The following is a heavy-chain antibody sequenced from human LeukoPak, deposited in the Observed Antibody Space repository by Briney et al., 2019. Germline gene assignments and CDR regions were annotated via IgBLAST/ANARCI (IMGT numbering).Heavy chain of an antibody. CDR2: ISWSGRGK. D-gene: IGHD6-6*01. V-gene: IGHV3-20*04. CDR3: ARSGDSSAFDS. Sequence: GGSLRLSCAAAGLTFDKHGMGWVRQAPGKGLEWVSDISWSGRGKIYADSVKGRFNISRDNDKKSLYLQMNSLRAEDTALYYCARSGDSSAFDSWGQGTLVTVSS. J-gene: IGHJ4*02. CDR1: GLTFDKHG.